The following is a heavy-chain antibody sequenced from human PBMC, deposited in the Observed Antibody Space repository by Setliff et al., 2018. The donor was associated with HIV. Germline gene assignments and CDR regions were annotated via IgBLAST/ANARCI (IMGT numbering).Heavy chain of an antibody. D-gene: IGHD3-9*01. Sequence: SETLSLTCTVSGGSISSHYWSWIRQPPGKGLEWIGSIYYSGSTNYNPSLKSRVTISVDTSKNQFSLKLSSVTAADTAVYYCAREGNYLAGYYSYYFDYWGQGTRVTVSS. CDR3: AREGNYLAGYYSYYFDY. CDR2: IYYSGST. J-gene: IGHJ4*02. V-gene: IGHV4-59*11. CDR1: GGSISSHY.